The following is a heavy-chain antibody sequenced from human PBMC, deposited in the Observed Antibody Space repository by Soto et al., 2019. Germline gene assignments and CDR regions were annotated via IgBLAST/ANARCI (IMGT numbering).Heavy chain of an antibody. CDR2: VYDNGRP. CDR3: ARGVGSSPPRY. V-gene: IGHV4-59*01. J-gene: IGHJ4*02. CDR1: GGSISVYY. D-gene: IGHD3-9*01. Sequence: SETLSLTCTISGGSISVYYWSWIRQSPRQGLGWIGYVYDNGRPYYSPSLKSRVTISADTSKNQISLKLTSATAADTAVYYCARGVGSSPPRYWGRGTLVTVSS.